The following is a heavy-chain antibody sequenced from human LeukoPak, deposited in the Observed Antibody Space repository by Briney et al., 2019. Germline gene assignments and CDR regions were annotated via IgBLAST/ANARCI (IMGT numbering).Heavy chain of an antibody. V-gene: IGHV4-31*03. CDR3: AGEWEVDFQGVDV. CDR2: IYYSGST. CDR1: GGSISSGGYY. D-gene: IGHD1-26*01. Sequence: SETLSLTCTVSGGSISSGGYYWSWIRQHPGKGLEWIGYIYYSGSTYYNPSLKSRVTISVDTSKNQFSLKLSSVTAADTAVYYCAGEWEVDFQGVDVWGKGTTVTVSS. J-gene: IGHJ6*04.